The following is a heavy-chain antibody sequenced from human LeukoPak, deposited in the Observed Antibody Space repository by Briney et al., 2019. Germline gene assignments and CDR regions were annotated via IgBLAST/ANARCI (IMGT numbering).Heavy chain of an antibody. V-gene: IGHV4-30-4*01. J-gene: IGHJ4*02. CDR2: IYYSGSP. CDR1: GGSISSGDYY. Sequence: PSETLSLTCTVSGGSISSGDYYWSWIRQPPGKGLEWIGYIYYSGSPYYNPSLKNRVTLSLDASKNQFSLKLTSVTAADTAVYYCARDVSSSVGTLFDYWGQGTLVTVSS. D-gene: IGHD6-13*01. CDR3: ARDVSSSVGTLFDY.